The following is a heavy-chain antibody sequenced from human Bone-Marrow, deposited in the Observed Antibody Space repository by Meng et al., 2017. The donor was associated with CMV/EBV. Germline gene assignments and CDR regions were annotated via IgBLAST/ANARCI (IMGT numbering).Heavy chain of an antibody. CDR2: IYYSGNS. CDR3: ASGEAVDLLDC. J-gene: IGHJ4*02. CDR1: GGSISSSHYY. Sequence: SETLSLTCSVSGGSISSSHYYWGWIRQPPGKGLEWIGSIYYSGNSYYNPSLKSRVTISVDTSKNQLSLKLNSVTAADTAVFYCASGEAVDLLDCWGQGTLVTVSS. V-gene: IGHV4-39*07. D-gene: IGHD6-19*01.